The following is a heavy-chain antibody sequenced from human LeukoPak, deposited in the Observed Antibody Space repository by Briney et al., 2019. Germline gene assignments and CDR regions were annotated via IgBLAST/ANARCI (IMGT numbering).Heavy chain of an antibody. CDR3: ARDKWELLRGFDP. Sequence: TSETLSLTCTVSGYSISSGYYWGWIRQPPGKGLEWIGSIYHSGSTYYNPSLKSRVTISVDTSKNQFSLKLSSVTAADTAVYYCARDKWELLRGFDPWGQGTLVTVSS. J-gene: IGHJ5*02. V-gene: IGHV4-38-2*02. D-gene: IGHD1-26*01. CDR1: GYSISSGYY. CDR2: IYHSGST.